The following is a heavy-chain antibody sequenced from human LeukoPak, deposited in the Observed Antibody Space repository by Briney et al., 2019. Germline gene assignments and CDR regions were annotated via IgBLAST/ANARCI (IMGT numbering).Heavy chain of an antibody. D-gene: IGHD3-3*01. Sequence: PSETLSPTCLFPVASTAIVTNDWGWTPHPPGRGWDGFGISFISGSTYYNPSLKSRITISVDTSKNQFSLKLSSVTAADTAVYYCATFKRPTIFGVAYNWFDPWGQGTLVTVSS. CDR2: SFISGST. J-gene: IGHJ5*02. V-gene: IGHV4-39*01. CDR3: ATFKRPTIFGVAYNWFDP. CDR1: VASTAIVTND.